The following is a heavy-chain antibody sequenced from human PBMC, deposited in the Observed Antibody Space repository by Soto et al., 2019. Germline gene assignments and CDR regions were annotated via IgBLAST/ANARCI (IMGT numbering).Heavy chain of an antibody. CDR2: IYYSGST. CDR3: ARDKVGVVVVARRDYYYYYMDV. Sequence: QVQLQESGPGLVKPSETLSLTCTVSGGSISSYYWSWIRQPPGKGLEWIGYIYYSGSTNYNPSLKSRVTISVDTSKNQFSLKLSSVTAADTAVYYCARDKVGVVVVARRDYYYYYMDVWGKGTTVTVSS. CDR1: GGSISSYY. V-gene: IGHV4-59*01. D-gene: IGHD2-15*01. J-gene: IGHJ6*03.